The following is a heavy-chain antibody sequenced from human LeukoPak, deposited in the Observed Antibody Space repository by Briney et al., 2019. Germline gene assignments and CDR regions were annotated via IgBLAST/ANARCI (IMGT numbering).Heavy chain of an antibody. J-gene: IGHJ5*02. CDR3: ARATRGFDP. CDR1: GFAFSTYW. CDR2: IKQDGSEK. V-gene: IGHV3-7*01. Sequence: PGGSLRLSCAASGFAFSTYWMGWMRQAPGKGLEWVATIKQDGSEKYYVDSVKGRFTISKDNAQNSLYLQMNSLRAEDTAIYYCARATRGFDPWGQGTLVTVSS.